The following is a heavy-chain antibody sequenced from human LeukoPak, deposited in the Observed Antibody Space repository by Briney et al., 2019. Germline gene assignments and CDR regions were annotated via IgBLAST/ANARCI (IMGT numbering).Heavy chain of an antibody. J-gene: IGHJ3*02. CDR3: ARVQGHPPNGLDI. V-gene: IGHV3-74*01. CDR2: INSDGSST. Sequence: GGSLRLSCAASGFTFSSYWMHWVRQAPGKGLVWVSRINSDGSSTSYADAVKGRFTISRDNAKNTAYLQMNSLRAEDTAVYYCARVQGHPPNGLDIWGQGTMVTVSS. CDR1: GFTFSSYW. D-gene: IGHD2-8*01.